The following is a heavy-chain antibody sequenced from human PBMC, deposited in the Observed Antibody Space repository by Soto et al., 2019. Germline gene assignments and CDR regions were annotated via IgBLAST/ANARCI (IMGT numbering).Heavy chain of an antibody. CDR2: ISWDGGST. CDR1: GFTFDDYT. V-gene: IGHV3-43*01. D-gene: IGHD6-6*01. CDR3: AKDIFRSVKGDSSSAYYYYGMDV. Sequence: GGSLRLSCAASGFTFDDYTMHWVRQAPGKGLEWVSLISWDGGSTYYADSVKGRFTISRDNSKNSLYLQMNRLRTEDTALYYSAKDIFRSVKGDSSSAYYYYGMDVWGQGTTVTVSS. J-gene: IGHJ6*02.